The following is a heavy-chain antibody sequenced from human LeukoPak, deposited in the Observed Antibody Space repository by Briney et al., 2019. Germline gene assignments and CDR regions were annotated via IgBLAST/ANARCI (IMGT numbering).Heavy chain of an antibody. Sequence: ASVKVSCKAFGYTFTAYYLHWGRQAPGQGLEGMGRITTNSGGTTYAQSFQGRVTLTRDTSISTAYMEMDRLTSDDPAMCYCFVSGCGIPFWGQGSLVTVSS. CDR3: FVSGCGIPF. J-gene: IGHJ4*02. D-gene: IGHD1-26*01. CDR2: ITTNSGGT. V-gene: IGHV1-2*06. CDR1: GYTFTAYY.